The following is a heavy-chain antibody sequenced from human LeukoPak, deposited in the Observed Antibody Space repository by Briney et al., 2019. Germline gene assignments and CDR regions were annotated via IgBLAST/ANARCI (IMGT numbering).Heavy chain of an antibody. CDR3: ARDRGSRYYFDY. J-gene: IGHJ4*02. CDR2: ISGSGGST. Sequence: PGGSLRLSCAASGFTFSSYAMSWVRQAPGKGLEWVSAISGSGGSTYYADSVKGRFTISRDNSKNTLYLQMNSLRAEDTAVYYCARDRGSRYYFDYWGQGTLVTVSS. V-gene: IGHV3-23*01. CDR1: GFTFSSYA.